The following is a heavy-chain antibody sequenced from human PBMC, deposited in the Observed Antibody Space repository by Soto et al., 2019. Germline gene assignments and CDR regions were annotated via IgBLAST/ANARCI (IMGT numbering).Heavy chain of an antibody. CDR2: ISPYSGYT. J-gene: IGHJ4*02. CDR1: GYNFIKYG. D-gene: IGHD2-2*01. V-gene: IGHV1-18*01. Sequence: QVQLVQSGAEVKKPGASVKVSCKGLGYNFIKYGINWVRQAPGRGLEWMGWISPYSGYTHSAQKFQGRLTLTTDTAATTAYMELRSLRSADTALYYCTREAIVVIPAAQPSHFDSWGQGTLVTVSS. CDR3: TREAIVVIPAAQPSHFDS.